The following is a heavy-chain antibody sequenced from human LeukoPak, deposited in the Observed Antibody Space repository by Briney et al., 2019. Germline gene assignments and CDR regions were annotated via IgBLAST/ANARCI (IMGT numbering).Heavy chain of an antibody. CDR1: GFTFSSYS. J-gene: IGHJ4*02. V-gene: IGHV3-21*01. CDR2: ISSSSSYI. Sequence: GGSLRFSCAASGFTFSSYSMNWVRQAPGKGLEWVSSISSSSSYIYYADSVKGRFTISRDNAKNSLYLQMNSLRAEDTAVYYCARGRGSSSGWYYFDYWGQGTLVTVSS. CDR3: ARGRGSSSGWYYFDY. D-gene: IGHD6-19*01.